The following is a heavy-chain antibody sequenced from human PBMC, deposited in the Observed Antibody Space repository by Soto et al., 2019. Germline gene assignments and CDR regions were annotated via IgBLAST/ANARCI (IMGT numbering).Heavy chain of an antibody. V-gene: IGHV1-18*04. CDR1: GYTFNNYG. J-gene: IGHJ4*02. CDR3: ARHGSGTYYRGPDY. Sequence: QVQLVQSGAEVKKPGASVKVSCKASGYTFNNYGISWVRQAPGQGLEWMGWISTYHGYANYAQNVQGRVTMNRATSATTAYMELRSLRSDDPAVYYCARHGSGTYYRGPDYWGQGTLVTGSS. D-gene: IGHD3-10*01. CDR2: ISTYHGYA.